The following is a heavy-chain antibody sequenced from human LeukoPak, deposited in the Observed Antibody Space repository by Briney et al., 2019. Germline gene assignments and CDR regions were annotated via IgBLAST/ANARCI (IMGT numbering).Heavy chain of an antibody. J-gene: IGHJ6*02. D-gene: IGHD3-10*01. CDR2: ISSSGST. CDR3: ARAGESRKTMVRAVYYDYYGMDV. V-gene: IGHV4-4*07. Sequence: SETLSLTCTVSGGSISSSYWGWIRQPAGKGLEWIGRISSSGSTKYNPSLRSRVSMSVDTSKNQFSLRLSSVTAADTAVYYCARAGESRKTMVRAVYYDYYGMDVWGQGTTVTVSS. CDR1: GGSISSSY.